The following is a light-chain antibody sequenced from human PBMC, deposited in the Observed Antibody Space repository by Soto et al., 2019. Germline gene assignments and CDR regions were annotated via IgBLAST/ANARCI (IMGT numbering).Light chain of an antibody. Sequence: QSVLTQPASVSGSPGQSITISCTGTSSDIGGYNYVSWYQQHPGKAPQLMIYDVSNRPSGLSNRFSGSKSGNTASLTISGLQAEDAADYYCSSYTTISTVVFGGGPKVTVL. J-gene: IGLJ2*01. CDR3: SSYTTISTVV. V-gene: IGLV2-14*03. CDR1: SSDIGGYNY. CDR2: DVS.